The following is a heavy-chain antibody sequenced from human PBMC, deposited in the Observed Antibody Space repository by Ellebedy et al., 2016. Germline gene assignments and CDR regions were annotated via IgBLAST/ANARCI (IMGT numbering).Heavy chain of an antibody. Sequence: GGSLRLFCAASGFTFSTFWMTWVRQAPGKGLEWVASIKEDGSEMRYVDSVKGRFTVSRDNAKNSVYLQMDRLRVEDKAVYYCARGRSSAYWGQGTLVTVSS. D-gene: IGHD3-16*02. CDR2: IKEDGSEM. J-gene: IGHJ4*02. CDR3: ARGRSSAY. CDR1: GFTFSTFW. V-gene: IGHV3-7*01.